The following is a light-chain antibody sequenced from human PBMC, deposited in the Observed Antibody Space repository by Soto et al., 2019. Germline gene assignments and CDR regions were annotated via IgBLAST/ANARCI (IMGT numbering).Light chain of an antibody. V-gene: IGLV2-14*03. CDR2: DVT. CDR1: SSDVGAYKY. Sequence: QSALTQPASVSGSPGQSITISCTGSSSDVGAYKYVSWFQQHPGKAPKLVIYDVTNRASGVSYRFSGSKSGNTASLTISGTQAEDEADYYCNSYTTRGTHVFGTGTKLTVL. J-gene: IGLJ1*01. CDR3: NSYTTRGTHV.